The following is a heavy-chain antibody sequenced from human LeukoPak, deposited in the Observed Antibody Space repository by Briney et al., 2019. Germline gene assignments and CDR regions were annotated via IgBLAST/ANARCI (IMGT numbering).Heavy chain of an antibody. CDR3: ARNHYYVPGSSDT. V-gene: IGHV3-21*05. J-gene: IGHJ3*01. D-gene: IGHD3-10*01. CDR1: GFTFRIYA. Sequence: GGSLILSCAASGFTFRIYAMHWVRQAPGKGLEYVSGISSSSIHVNYADSVKGRFTISRDNAKNSLYLQMNSLRGEDTAVYYCARNHYYVPGSSDTWGQGTIVTVSS. CDR2: ISSSSIHV.